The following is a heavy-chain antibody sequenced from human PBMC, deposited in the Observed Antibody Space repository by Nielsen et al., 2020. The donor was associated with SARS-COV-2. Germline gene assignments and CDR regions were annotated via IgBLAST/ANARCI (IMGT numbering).Heavy chain of an antibody. Sequence: ASVKVSCKASGYSFISYGINWVRQAPGQGLEWMGWISSYNGDTNYAQKFQGRVTMTRSTSTSTAYMELHSLGSEDTAVYYCASCKGDGKYFDCEGFDYWGQGTLVTVSS. CDR1: GYSFISYG. CDR3: ASCKGDGKYFDCEGFDY. D-gene: IGHD3-9*01. J-gene: IGHJ4*02. V-gene: IGHV1-8*01. CDR2: ISSYNGDT.